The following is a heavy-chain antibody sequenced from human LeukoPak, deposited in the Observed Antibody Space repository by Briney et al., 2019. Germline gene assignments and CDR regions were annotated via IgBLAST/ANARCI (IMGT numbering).Heavy chain of an antibody. Sequence: SETLSLTCAVYGGSFSGYYWSWIRQPPGKGLEWIGGINHSGSTNYNPSLKSRVTISVDTSKNQFSLKLSSVTAADTAVYYCASLIYYDSSGYYYHYFDYWGQGTLVTVSS. J-gene: IGHJ4*02. CDR3: ASLIYYDSSGYYYHYFDY. D-gene: IGHD3-22*01. CDR2: INHSGST. CDR1: GGSFSGYY. V-gene: IGHV4-34*01.